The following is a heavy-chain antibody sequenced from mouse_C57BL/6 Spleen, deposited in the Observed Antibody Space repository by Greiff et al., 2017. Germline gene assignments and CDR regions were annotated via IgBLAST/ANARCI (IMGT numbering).Heavy chain of an antibody. CDR2: INPNNGGT. J-gene: IGHJ2*01. CDR1: GYTFTDYN. D-gene: IGHD1-1*01. Sequence: EVQLQQSGPELVKPGASVKIPCKASGYTFTDYNMDWVKQSHGKSLEWIGDINPNNGGTIYNQKFKGKATLTVDKSSSTAYMELRSLTSEDTAVYYCARSIYYYVSSYFDYWGQGTTLTVSS. CDR3: ARSIYYYVSSYFDY. V-gene: IGHV1-18*01.